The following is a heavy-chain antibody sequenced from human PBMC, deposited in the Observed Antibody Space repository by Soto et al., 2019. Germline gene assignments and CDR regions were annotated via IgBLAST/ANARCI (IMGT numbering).Heavy chain of an antibody. D-gene: IGHD2-2*01. J-gene: IGHJ5*02. V-gene: IGHV1-18*01. CDR1: GYTFTSYG. CDR3: ERMXSRRGRYKWSAP. CDR2: INVYNGHT. Sequence: SVKVSCKASGYTFTSYGISWVRQAPGQGLEWMGWINVYNGHTDYAQKLQGRVTMTTDTSTSTAYMDLRSLTSDDTAVYYCERMXSRRGRYKWSAPWGPGNQLNAYS.